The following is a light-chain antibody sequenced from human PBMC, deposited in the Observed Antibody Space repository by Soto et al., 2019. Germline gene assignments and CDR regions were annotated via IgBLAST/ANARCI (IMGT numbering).Light chain of an antibody. J-gene: IGLJ2*01. CDR3: QSYDSSNHRV. CDR2: EDN. V-gene: IGLV6-57*04. CDR1: SGSIASNY. Sequence: LTQPPSVSESPGKTVTISCTRSSGSIASNYVQWYQQRPGSAPTTVIYEDNQRPSGVPDRFSGSIDSSSNSASLTISGLKTEDETDYYCQSYDSSNHRVFGGGTQLTVL.